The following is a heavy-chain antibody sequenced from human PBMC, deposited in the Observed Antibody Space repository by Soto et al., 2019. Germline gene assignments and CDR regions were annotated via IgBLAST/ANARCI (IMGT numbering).Heavy chain of an antibody. D-gene: IGHD5-12*01. CDR3: ARGQSVDLVATIHYYFDY. CDR1: GGSFSGYY. CDR2: INHSGST. Sequence: QVQLQQWGAGLLKPSETLSLTCAVYGGSFSGYYWSWIRQPPGKGLEWIGEINHSGSTNYNPSLKRRVTISVDTSKNQFSRRLSSVTAADTAVYYCARGQSVDLVATIHYYFDYWGQGTLVTVS. V-gene: IGHV4-34*01. J-gene: IGHJ4*02.